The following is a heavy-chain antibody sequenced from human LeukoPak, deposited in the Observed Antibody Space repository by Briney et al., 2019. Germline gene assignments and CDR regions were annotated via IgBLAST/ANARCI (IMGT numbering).Heavy chain of an antibody. CDR2: ISGSGGNT. J-gene: IGHJ4*02. D-gene: IGHD6-19*01. CDR3: AKCTAVAGTLSPPFDY. V-gene: IGHV3-23*01. Sequence: PGGSLRLSCAASGFTFSSYAMNWVRQAPGKGLEWVSSISGSGGNTYYADSVKGRFTISRDNSKNTLYLQMNSLRAEDTAIYYCAKCTAVAGTLSPPFDYWGQGTLVTVSS. CDR1: GFTFSSYA.